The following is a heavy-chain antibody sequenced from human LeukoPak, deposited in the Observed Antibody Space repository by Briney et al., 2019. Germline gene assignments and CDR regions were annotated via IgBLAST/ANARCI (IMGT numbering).Heavy chain of an antibody. J-gene: IGHJ4*02. CDR3: ARWRGEYYYDSRGYRGAIDY. D-gene: IGHD3-22*01. CDR2: ISNDGNKK. CDR1: GFTFDNYA. V-gene: IGHV3-30-3*01. Sequence: GGSLRLSCTASGFTFDNYALHWVRQTPAKGLEWVAVISNDGNKKFYTDSVKGRFIISRDNSKNTLSLQMSSLRLEDAAVYYCARWRGEYYYDSRGYRGAIDYWRQGTLVTVSS.